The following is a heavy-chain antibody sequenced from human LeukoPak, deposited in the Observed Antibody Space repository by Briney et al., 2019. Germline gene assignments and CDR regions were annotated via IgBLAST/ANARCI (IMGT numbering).Heavy chain of an antibody. J-gene: IGHJ4*02. Sequence: GASVKVSCKTSGYTFIDYYIHWVRQAPGQGLEWMGWIVPHSGGTKYAQKFQGRVTMTRDTSISTAYMELSRLRYDDTAVYYCATLGATSFDYWGQGALVTVSS. V-gene: IGHV1-2*02. CDR3: ATLGATSFDY. D-gene: IGHD1-26*01. CDR1: GYTFIDYY. CDR2: IVPHSGGT.